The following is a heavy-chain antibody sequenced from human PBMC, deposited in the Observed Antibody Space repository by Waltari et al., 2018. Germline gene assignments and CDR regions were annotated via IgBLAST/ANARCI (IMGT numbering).Heavy chain of an antibody. CDR1: GYSCSSGYS. CDR2: IYHSGST. D-gene: IGHD1-1*01. CDR3: ARLEPTTGDWSY. V-gene: IGHV4-38-2*01. J-gene: IGHJ4*02. Sequence: QVQLQESGPGLVQPSETLSLTCAVSGYSCSSGYSCGWTRQPPGKGREWIGSIYHSGSTYYNPSLKSRVTISVDTSKNQFSLKLSSVTAADTAVYYCARLEPTTGDWSYWGQGTLVTVSS.